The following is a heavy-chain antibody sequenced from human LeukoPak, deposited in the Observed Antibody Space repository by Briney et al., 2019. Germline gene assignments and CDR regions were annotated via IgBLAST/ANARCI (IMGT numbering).Heavy chain of an antibody. V-gene: IGHV4-30-4*01. CDR2: IYYSGST. CDR3: ARVPPLGDILTGPDAFDI. J-gene: IGHJ3*02. Sequence: KPSETLSLTCTVSGGSISSGDYYWSWIRQPPGKGLEWIGYIYYSGSTYYNPSLKSRVTISVDTSKNQFSLKLSPVTAADTAVYYCARVPPLGDILTGPDAFDIWGQGTMVTVSS. D-gene: IGHD3-9*01. CDR1: GGSISSGDYY.